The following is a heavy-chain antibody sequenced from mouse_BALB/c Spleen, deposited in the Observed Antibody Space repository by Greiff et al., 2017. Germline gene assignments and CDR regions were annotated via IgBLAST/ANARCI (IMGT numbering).Heavy chain of an antibody. J-gene: IGHJ1*01. D-gene: IGHD1-1*01. CDR1: GFTFSSYT. Sequence: DVKLVESGGGLVKPGGSLKLSCAASGFTFSSYTMSWVRQTPEKRLEWVATISSGGSYTYYPDSVKGRFTISRDNAKNTLYLQMSSLKSEDTAMYYCTREIYGSRRYFDVWGAGTTVTVSS. V-gene: IGHV5-6-4*01. CDR3: TREIYGSRRYFDV. CDR2: ISSGGSYT.